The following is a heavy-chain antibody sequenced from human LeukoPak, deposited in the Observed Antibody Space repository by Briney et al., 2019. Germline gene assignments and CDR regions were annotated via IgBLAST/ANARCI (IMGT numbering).Heavy chain of an antibody. V-gene: IGHV5-51*01. CDR1: GYSFTSYW. CDR3: ARAFGIRGYYYYMDV. J-gene: IGHJ6*03. D-gene: IGHD3-10*01. CDR2: IYPCDSDT. Sequence: GESLKISCKGSGYSFTSYWTGWVRQMPGKGLEWMGIIYPCDSDTRYSPSFQGQVTISADKSISTAYLQWSSLKASDTAMYYCARAFGIRGYYYYMDVWGKGTTVTVSS.